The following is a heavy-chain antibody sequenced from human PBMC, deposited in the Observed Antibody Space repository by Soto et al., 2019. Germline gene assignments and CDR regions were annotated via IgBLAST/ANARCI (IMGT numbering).Heavy chain of an antibody. V-gene: IGHV4-39*01. CDR3: ARHPSFITIFGGFDY. J-gene: IGHJ4*01. Sequence: PSETLSLTCSVSGGSTSNTIYHWGWIRQPPGKGLEWIGCIYYTGTRYYNTSLKTRVTISVDTSRNQFSLKPSSLTAADTAVYYCARHPSFITIFGGFDYWRQGILV. D-gene: IGHD3-3*01. CDR2: IYYTGTR. CDR1: GGSTSNTIYH.